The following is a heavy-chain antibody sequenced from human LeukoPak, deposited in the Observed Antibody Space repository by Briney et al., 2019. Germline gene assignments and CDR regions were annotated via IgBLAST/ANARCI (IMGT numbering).Heavy chain of an antibody. CDR1: GYILTNNW. Sequence: KGGESLKISCKISGYILTNNWIGWVRQVPGKGLEWMGLIYPGNSDTRYSPSFQGQVTISADKSISTAYLQWSSLKASDTAMYYCARRSEDSSGWRFWGQGTLVTVSS. CDR3: ARRSEDSSGWRF. V-gene: IGHV5-51*01. CDR2: IYPGNSDT. D-gene: IGHD6-19*01. J-gene: IGHJ4*02.